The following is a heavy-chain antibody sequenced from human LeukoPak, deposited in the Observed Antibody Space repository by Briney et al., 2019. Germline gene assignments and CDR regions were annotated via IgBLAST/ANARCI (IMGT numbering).Heavy chain of an antibody. CDR2: ISYDGGNK. D-gene: IGHD1-26*01. Sequence: GGSLRLSCAASGFTFSSYGMHWVRQAPGKGLEWVAVISYDGGNKYYADSVKGRFTISRDNSKNTLYLQMNSLRAEDTAVYYCARSRRRELLRTYFDYWGQGTLVTVSS. V-gene: IGHV3-30*03. CDR3: ARSRRRELLRTYFDY. CDR1: GFTFSSYG. J-gene: IGHJ4*02.